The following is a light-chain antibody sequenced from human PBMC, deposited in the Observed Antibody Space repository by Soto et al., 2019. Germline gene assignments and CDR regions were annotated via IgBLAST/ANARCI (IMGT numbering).Light chain of an antibody. J-gene: IGKJ4*01. CDR3: EYYGSSIT. CDR1: QSISNNH. Sequence: EIVLTQSPGTLSLSPGERVTLSCRASQSISNNHLAWYQQKPGQAPRLLIHGTSNRATGIPDRFSSSGSGTDFTLTFSRLEPEDFAVYYCEYYGSSITFGGGTKVEIK. CDR2: GTS. V-gene: IGKV3-20*01.